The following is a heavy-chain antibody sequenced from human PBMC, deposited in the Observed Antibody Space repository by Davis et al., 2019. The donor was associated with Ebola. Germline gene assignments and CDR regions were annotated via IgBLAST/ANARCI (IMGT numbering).Heavy chain of an antibody. J-gene: IGHJ4*02. CDR2: INQDGSKK. CDR1: GFTFSTYW. CDR3: AREIEYYEILTGYFPY. V-gene: IGHV3-7*03. Sequence: GESLKISCAASGFTFSTYWMNWVRQAPGKGLEWVANINQDGSKKYYVDSVKGRFTISRDNAKNSLYLQMNSLRAEDTAVYYCAREIEYYEILTGYFPYWGQGTLVTVSS. D-gene: IGHD3-9*01.